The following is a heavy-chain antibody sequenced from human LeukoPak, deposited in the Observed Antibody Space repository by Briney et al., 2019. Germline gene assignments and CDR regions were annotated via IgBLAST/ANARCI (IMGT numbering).Heavy chain of an antibody. V-gene: IGHV3-7*01. Sequence: PGGSLRLSCAASGFTFSSSWMTWVRQAPGEGLEWVANIKQDGSEKYYVDSVKGRFTISRDNAKNSLFLQMNSLRAEDTAMYYCARDPYDSNSYGAFDIWGQGTMVTVSS. CDR1: GFTFSSSW. CDR2: IKQDGSEK. D-gene: IGHD3-22*01. CDR3: ARDPYDSNSYGAFDI. J-gene: IGHJ3*02.